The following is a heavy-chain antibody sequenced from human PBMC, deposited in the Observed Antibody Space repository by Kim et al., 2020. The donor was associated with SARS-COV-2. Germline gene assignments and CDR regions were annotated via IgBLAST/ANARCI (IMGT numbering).Heavy chain of an antibody. V-gene: IGHV6-1*01. J-gene: IGHJ4*02. CDR2: YN. Sequence: YNGYAVSVKSRITHPPDTSKNQFSLQLSSVSPEDTAIYYCARSYSGTYNSWGQGTLVTVSS. CDR3: ARSYSGTYNS. D-gene: IGHD1-26*01.